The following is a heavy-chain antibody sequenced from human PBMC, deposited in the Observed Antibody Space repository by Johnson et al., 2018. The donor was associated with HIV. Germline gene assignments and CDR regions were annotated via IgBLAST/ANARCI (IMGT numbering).Heavy chain of an antibody. J-gene: IGHJ3*02. Sequence: VQLVESGGGLVQPGGSLRLSCAASGFIFSNYITWVRQAPGKGLEWVSYICSSGSTLYYADSVKGRFTSSRDNAKNSLYLQMNSLRAEDTAVYYCAKDLFTEREDDDFDIWGQGTMVTVSS. V-gene: IGHV3-48*04. CDR1: GFIFSNY. CDR2: ICSSGSTL. CDR3: AKDLFTEREDDDFDI. D-gene: IGHD1-26*01.